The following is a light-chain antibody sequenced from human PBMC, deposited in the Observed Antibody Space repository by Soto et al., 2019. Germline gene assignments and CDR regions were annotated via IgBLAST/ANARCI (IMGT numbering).Light chain of an antibody. CDR1: QDISNY. CDR2: DAS. V-gene: IGKV1-33*01. CDR3: QQYDNLGLT. Sequence: DIQMTQSPSSLSASVGDRVTITCQASQDISNYLNWYQQKPGKAPKLLIYDASNLETGDPSRFSGSGSGTDFTFTISSLQPEDIATYYCQQYDNLGLTFGGGTKVEIK. J-gene: IGKJ4*01.